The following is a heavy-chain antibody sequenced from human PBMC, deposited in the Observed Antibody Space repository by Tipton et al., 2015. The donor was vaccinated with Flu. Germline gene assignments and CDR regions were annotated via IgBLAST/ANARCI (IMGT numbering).Heavy chain of an antibody. CDR1: GFTFSIYW. V-gene: IGHV3-7*03. CDR2: IKQDGSGK. Sequence: SLRLSCAASGFTFSIYWMSWVRQAPGKGLEWVANIKQDGSGKNYVDSVKGRFTISRDNDKRSLYLQMNTLRAEDTAVYYCAREIPGGATNLDYWGQGTLVTVSS. CDR3: AREIPGGATNLDY. D-gene: IGHD2-21*01. J-gene: IGHJ4*02.